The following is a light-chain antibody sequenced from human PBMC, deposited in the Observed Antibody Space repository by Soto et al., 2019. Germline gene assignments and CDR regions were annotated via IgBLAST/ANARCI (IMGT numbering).Light chain of an antibody. J-gene: IGKJ1*01. Sequence: DIQMTQSPSTLSASVGARVTITCRASQSISSWLAWYQQKPGKAPKLLIYKASSLGSGVPSRFSGSGSGTEFTLTISSLQPDDFATYYCQQYNSYSWTFGQGTKV. CDR2: KAS. V-gene: IGKV1-5*03. CDR3: QQYNSYSWT. CDR1: QSISSW.